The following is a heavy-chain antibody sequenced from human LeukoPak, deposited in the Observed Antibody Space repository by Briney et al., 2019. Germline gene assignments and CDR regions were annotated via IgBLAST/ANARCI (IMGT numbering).Heavy chain of an antibody. J-gene: IGHJ4*02. Sequence: SETLSLTCTVSGGSINNYYWSWIRQPPGKGLEWIGSINYSGSTNYNPSLKSRVTISVDTSKNQSSLKLNSVTAADTAVYYCVRVSGSNPYYFDYWGQGTLVTVSS. CDR1: GGSINNYY. CDR2: INYSGST. CDR3: VRVSGSNPYYFDY. V-gene: IGHV4-59*08. D-gene: IGHD4-23*01.